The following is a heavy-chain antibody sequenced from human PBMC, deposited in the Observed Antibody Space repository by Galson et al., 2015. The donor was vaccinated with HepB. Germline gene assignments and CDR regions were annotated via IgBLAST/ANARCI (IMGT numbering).Heavy chain of an antibody. Sequence: QSGAEVKKPGESLRISCKGSGYTFTAFWISWVRQIPGKGLEWMGRIDPSDSYTDYSPSFQGHVSMSVDKSTTTAYLQWSSLKASDTAMYYCARLRAVSQWSGTSGMDVWGQGTTVTVSS. CDR2: IDPSDSYT. CDR3: ARLRAVSQWSGTSGMDV. J-gene: IGHJ6*02. D-gene: IGHD3-10*02. CDR1: GYTFTAFW. V-gene: IGHV5-10-1*01.